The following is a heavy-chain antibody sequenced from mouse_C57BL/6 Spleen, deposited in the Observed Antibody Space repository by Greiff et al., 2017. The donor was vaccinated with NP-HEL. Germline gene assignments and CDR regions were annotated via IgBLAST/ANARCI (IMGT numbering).Heavy chain of an antibody. Sequence: EVQGVESGGDLVKPGGSLKLSCAASGFTFSSYGMSWVRQTPDKRLEWVATISSGGSYTYYPDSVKGRFTISRDNAKNTLYLQMSSLKSEDTAMYYCARQGDYYGFDYWGQGTTLTVSS. J-gene: IGHJ2*01. CDR3: ARQGDYYGFDY. V-gene: IGHV5-6*01. D-gene: IGHD1-1*01. CDR2: ISSGGSYT. CDR1: GFTFSSYG.